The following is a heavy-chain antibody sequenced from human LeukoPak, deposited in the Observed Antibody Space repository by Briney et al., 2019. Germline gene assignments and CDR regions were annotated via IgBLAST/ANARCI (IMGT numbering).Heavy chain of an antibody. D-gene: IGHD1-26*01. J-gene: IGHJ4*02. V-gene: IGHV3-11*04. CDR1: GFTFSDYY. CDR3: ARDHFWDSGSYLPGLFDY. CDR2: ISSSGSTI. Sequence: PGGSLRLSCAASGFTFSDYYMSWIRQAPGKGLEWVSYISSSGSTIYYADSVKGRFTISRDNSKNTLYLQMNSLRAEDTAVHYCARDHFWDSGSYLPGLFDYWGQGTLVTVSS.